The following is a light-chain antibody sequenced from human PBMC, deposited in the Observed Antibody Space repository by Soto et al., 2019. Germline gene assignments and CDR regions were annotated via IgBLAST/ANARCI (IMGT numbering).Light chain of an antibody. V-gene: IGKV1-39*01. CDR3: QQYGSSPRT. CDR2: AAS. J-gene: IGKJ1*01. CDR1: QSISSY. Sequence: DIQMTQSPSSLSASVGDRVTITCRASQSISSYLNWYQXKQGKAPKLXIYAASSLQSGVPSRFSGSGSGTDLTLTITTLEPEDFEVYYGQQYGSSPRTFGLGTKVDIK.